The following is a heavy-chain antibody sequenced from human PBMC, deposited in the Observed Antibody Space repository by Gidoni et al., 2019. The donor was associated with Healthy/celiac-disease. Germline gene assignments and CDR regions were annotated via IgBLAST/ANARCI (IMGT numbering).Heavy chain of an antibody. D-gene: IGHD2-2*03. CDR3: AAGIPTGYCSSTSCPTKYYYYGMDV. Sequence: VQSGPEVKKPGTSVKVSCKASGFTFTSSAVQWVRQARGQRLEWIGWIVVGSGNTNYAQKFQERVTITRDMSTSTAYMELSSLRSEDTAVYYCAAGIPTGYCSSTSCPTKYYYYGMDVWGQGTTVTVSS. V-gene: IGHV1-58*01. J-gene: IGHJ6*02. CDR1: GFTFTSSA. CDR2: IVVGSGNT.